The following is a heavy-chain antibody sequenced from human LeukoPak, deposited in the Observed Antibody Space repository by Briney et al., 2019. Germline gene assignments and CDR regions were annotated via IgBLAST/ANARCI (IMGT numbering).Heavy chain of an antibody. J-gene: IGHJ4*02. CDR2: IYYSGRT. V-gene: IGHV4-59*01. D-gene: IGHD6-13*01. Sequence: PSETLSLTCAVSGGSISNYYWSWIRQPPGKGLEWIGYIYYSGRTNYNPSLKSRATISADTSKDQFSPKMSSVTAADTAVYYCAGEAKPAAGTQLDYWGQGALVTVSS. CDR1: GGSISNYY. CDR3: AGEAKPAAGTQLDY.